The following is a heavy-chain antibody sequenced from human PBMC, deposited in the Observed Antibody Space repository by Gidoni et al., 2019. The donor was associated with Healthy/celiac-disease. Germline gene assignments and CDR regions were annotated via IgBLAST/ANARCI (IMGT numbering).Heavy chain of an antibody. Sequence: EVQLLASGGGLVQPGGSLRLSCAAPGFTFSSYALSWVRQAPGKGVEWVSAISGSGGSTYYADSVKGRFTISRDNSKNTLYLQMNSLRAEDTAVYYCAKDPRLLYYYDSSGPFDYWGQGTLVTVSS. V-gene: IGHV3-23*01. CDR2: ISGSGGST. CDR3: AKDPRLLYYYDSSGPFDY. J-gene: IGHJ4*02. CDR1: GFTFSSYA. D-gene: IGHD3-22*01.